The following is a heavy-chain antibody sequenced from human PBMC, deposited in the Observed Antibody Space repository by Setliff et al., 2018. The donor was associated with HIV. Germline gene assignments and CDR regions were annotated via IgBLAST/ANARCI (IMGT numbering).Heavy chain of an antibody. CDR2: VYSAGNT. CDR1: GFTVSSTY. V-gene: IGHV3-53*05. D-gene: IGHD6-19*01. CDR3: ARDHEDSGWYVESVDY. Sequence: LRLSCAASGFTVSSTYMSWVRQSPVRGLEWVSVVYSAGNTYYADSVKGRFTVSRDNSKNTLYLQMNSLIAEDTAVYYCARDHEDSGWYVESVDYWGQGTLVTVAS. J-gene: IGHJ4*02.